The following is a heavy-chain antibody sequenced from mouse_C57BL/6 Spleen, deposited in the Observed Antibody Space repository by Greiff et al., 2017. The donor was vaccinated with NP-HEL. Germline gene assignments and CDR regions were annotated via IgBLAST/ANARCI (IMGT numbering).Heavy chain of an antibody. CDR1: GYTFTSYW. V-gene: IGHV1-52*01. CDR3: ARDDDYDRLGFAY. CDR2: IDPSDSEP. J-gene: IGHJ3*01. D-gene: IGHD2-4*01. Sequence: QVQLQQPGAELVRPGSSVKLSCKASGYTFTSYWMHWVKQRPIQGLAWIGNIDPSDSEPHYNQKFKDKATLTVDKSSSTAYMQLSSLTSEDSAVYYCARDDDYDRLGFAYWGQGTLVTVSA.